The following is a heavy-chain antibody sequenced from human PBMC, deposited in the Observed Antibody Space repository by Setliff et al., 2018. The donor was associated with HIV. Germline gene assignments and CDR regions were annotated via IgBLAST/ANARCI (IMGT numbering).Heavy chain of an antibody. CDR2: IFSNDEK. D-gene: IGHD2-15*01. J-gene: IGHJ4*02. CDR3: ARILAPGLIGCSGGSCYFDY. V-gene: IGHV2-26*01. CDR1: GFSLSNAIMG. Sequence: SGPTLVNPTETLTLTCTVSGFSLSNAIMGVSWIRQPPGKALEWLAHIFSNDEKSYSTSLKSRLTISKDTSKSQVVLSMTNMDPVDTATYYCARILAPGLIGCSGGSCYFDYWGQGTLVTVSS.